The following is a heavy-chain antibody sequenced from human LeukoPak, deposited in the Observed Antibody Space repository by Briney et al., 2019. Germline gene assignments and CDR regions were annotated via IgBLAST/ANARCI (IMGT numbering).Heavy chain of an antibody. V-gene: IGHV3-11*01. D-gene: IGHD1-14*01. Sequence: GGSLRLPCATSGFTFSDYYMTWIRQAPGKGLEWGSFISDSGASIYYADSALGRFPISRDNANNSLYLHMNSLRAEDTAIYYCARGITTTLSLDPWGQGTLVSVSS. CDR2: ISDSGASI. J-gene: IGHJ5*02. CDR3: ARGITTTLSLDP. CDR1: GFTFSDYY.